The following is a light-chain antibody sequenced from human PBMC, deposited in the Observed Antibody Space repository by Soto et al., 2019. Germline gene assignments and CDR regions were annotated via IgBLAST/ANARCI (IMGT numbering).Light chain of an antibody. J-gene: IGKJ5*01. CDR2: DAS. V-gene: IGKV3-20*01. CDR3: QQYGSSIT. Sequence: EIVLTHSPATLALSPVEIATLSCRASQSVSSYLAWYQQKPGQAPRLLIYDASNRATGIPDRFSGSGSGTDFTLTISRLEPEDFAVYYCQQYGSSITFGQGTRLEIK. CDR1: QSVSSY.